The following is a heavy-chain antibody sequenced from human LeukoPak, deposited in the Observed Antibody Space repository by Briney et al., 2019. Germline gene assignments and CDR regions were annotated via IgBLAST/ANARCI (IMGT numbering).Heavy chain of an antibody. V-gene: IGHV3-23*01. CDR2: IFGSGGSP. CDR1: GFTFSSYS. D-gene: IGHD5-18*01. J-gene: IGHJ4*02. Sequence: PSGGSLRLSCAASGFTFSSYSMNWVRQAPGKGLEWIAGIFGSGGSPHYADSVKGRFTISRDNSKNTVYLQINSLRAEDTAVYYCGKTTAGYSSGQKPAWPVDYWGQGTLVTVSS. CDR3: GKTTAGYSSGQKPAWPVDY.